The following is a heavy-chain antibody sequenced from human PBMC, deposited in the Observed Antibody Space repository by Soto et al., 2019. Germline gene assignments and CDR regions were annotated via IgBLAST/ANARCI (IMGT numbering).Heavy chain of an antibody. CDR3: AKLQAYSYGPGAYFDY. D-gene: IGHD5-18*01. CDR1: GFTFISYA. CDR2: ISGGGST. Sequence: PGGSLIVSCAASGFTFISYAMIWGRQSPGKGLEWVSAISGGGSTYYVDSVKGRFTISRDISKNTMYLQMNSMRAEDTAVYYCAKLQAYSYGPGAYFDYWGQGTMVTAPQ. J-gene: IGHJ4*02. V-gene: IGHV3-23*01.